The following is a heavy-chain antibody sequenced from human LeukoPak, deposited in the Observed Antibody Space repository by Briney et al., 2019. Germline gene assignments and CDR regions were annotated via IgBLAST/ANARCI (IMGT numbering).Heavy chain of an antibody. Sequence: GGSLRLSCAASGFTFSSYWMSWVRQAPGKGLEWASAISGSGGSTYYADSVKGRFTISRDNSKNTLYLHMSSLRAEDTAVYYCAKDQTYITFGFDIWGQGTMVTVSS. CDR3: AKDQTYITFGFDI. CDR1: GFTFSSYW. V-gene: IGHV3-23*01. D-gene: IGHD3-16*01. CDR2: ISGSGGST. J-gene: IGHJ3*02.